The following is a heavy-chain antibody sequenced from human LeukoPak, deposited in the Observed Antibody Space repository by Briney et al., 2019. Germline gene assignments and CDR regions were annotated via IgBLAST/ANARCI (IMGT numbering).Heavy chain of an antibody. CDR3: ARTSLGWLDP. CDR2: IDQDGRDK. Sequence: GGSLRLSCAASGFTFSDYWMSWVRQAPGKGLEWVATIDQDGRDKFSVDSVKGRFTISRDNARDSMYLQMKSLRVEDTAVYYCARTSLGWLDPWGQGALVTVSS. J-gene: IGHJ5*02. CDR1: GFTFSDYW. V-gene: IGHV3-7*01. D-gene: IGHD7-27*01.